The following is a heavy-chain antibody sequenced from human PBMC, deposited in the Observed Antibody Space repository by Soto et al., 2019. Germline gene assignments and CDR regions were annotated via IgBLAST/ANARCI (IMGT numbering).Heavy chain of an antibody. D-gene: IGHD2-15*01. CDR3: ASEVGYCSGGSCYSVDY. Sequence: QVQLAQSGAEVKKPGASVKVSCKASGYTFTSYDINWVRQATGQGLEWMGWMNPNSGSTGYAQKFQGRVTMTRNTSISRAYIELSSLRSEDTAVYYCASEVGYCSGGSCYSVDYWGQGSLVTVSP. CDR2: MNPNSGST. J-gene: IGHJ4*02. V-gene: IGHV1-8*01. CDR1: GYTFTSYD.